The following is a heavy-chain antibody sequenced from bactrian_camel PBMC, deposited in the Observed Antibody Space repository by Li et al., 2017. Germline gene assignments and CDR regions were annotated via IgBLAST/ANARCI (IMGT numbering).Heavy chain of an antibody. CDR2: IYRAGGNT. V-gene: IGHV3S55*01. D-gene: IGHD6*01. Sequence: VQLVESGGGSVQAGGSLRLSCVGDAYTYDWRSMAWFRQAPGKEREEVAVIYRAGGNTVYAPSVKGRFTISQDNAKNTLYLQMDSLRPEDTAMYYCAADSSWICVPGNEWKYSGQGTQVTVS. J-gene: IGHJ4*01. CDR1: AYTYDWRS.